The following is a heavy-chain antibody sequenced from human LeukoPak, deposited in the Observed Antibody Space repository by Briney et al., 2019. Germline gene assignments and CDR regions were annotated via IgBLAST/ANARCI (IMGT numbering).Heavy chain of an antibody. V-gene: IGHV4-59*01. J-gene: IGHJ4*02. D-gene: IGHD6-13*01. CDR2: MYYGGSS. Sequence: SETLSLTCTVSGGSIRGYYWSWIRQPPGKGLEWIGYMYYGGSSKYNPYLKSRATISRDTSKNQFSLRLTSVTVADTAVYFCAREGEAAAGAFDNWGQGTLVTVSA. CDR3: AREGEAAAGAFDN. CDR1: GGSIRGYY.